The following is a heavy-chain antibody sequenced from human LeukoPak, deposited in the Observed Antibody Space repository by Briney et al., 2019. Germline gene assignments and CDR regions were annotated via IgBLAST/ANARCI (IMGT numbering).Heavy chain of an antibody. V-gene: IGHV1-69*04. CDR2: IIPMISIT. CDR1: GGTYSSYG. D-gene: IGHD3-22*01. CDR3: ARDIATSSGLSYYFDY. Sequence: SVKVSCKASGGTYSSYGISWVRQAPGQGLEWMGRIIPMISITKYAQKFQGRVTIIADKTTSTAYMELSSLRPEDTAVYYCARDIATSSGLSYYFDYWGQGTLVTVSS. J-gene: IGHJ4*02.